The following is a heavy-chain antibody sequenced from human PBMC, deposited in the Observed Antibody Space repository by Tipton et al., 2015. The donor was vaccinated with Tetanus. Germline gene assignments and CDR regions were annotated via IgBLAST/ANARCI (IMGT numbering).Heavy chain of an antibody. CDR3: AKSDRVTRTSWYFHD. J-gene: IGHJ4*02. D-gene: IGHD2-2*01. CDR2: LDYSGNT. V-gene: IGHV4-39*01. CDR1: GASINAGGYL. Sequence: TLSLTCNVSGASINAGGYLWTWVRQPPGKGLEWIGSLDYSGNTYYNSSLMSRVTISVDTSKNQFSLRLNSVTAVDTAVYYCAKSDRVTRTSWYFHDWGQGTLVTVSS.